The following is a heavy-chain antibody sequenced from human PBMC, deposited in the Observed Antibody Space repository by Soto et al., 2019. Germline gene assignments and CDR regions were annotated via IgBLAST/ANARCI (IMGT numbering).Heavy chain of an antibody. J-gene: IGHJ4*02. Sequence: EVQLVQSGGGSVQPGGSLRLSCAASGFTFTNYWMHWVRQVPGKGLVWVSRMDGVGTGTSYSDSVRGRFTISRENAENTLYLQMNSLVDEDTAVYYCTTVFEHWGQGTLVTVSS. CDR1: GFTFTNYW. CDR3: TTVFEH. CDR2: MDGVGTGT. V-gene: IGHV3-74*01.